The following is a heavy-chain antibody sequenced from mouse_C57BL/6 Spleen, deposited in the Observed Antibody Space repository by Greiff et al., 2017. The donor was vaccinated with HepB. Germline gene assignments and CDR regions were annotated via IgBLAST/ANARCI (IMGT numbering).Heavy chain of an antibody. CDR2: IYPRSGNT. CDR1: GYTFTSYG. V-gene: IGHV1-81*01. D-gene: IGHD3-2*02. Sequence: VQLVESGAELARPGASVKLSCKASGYTFTSYGISWVKQRTGQGLEWIGEIYPRSGNTYYNEKFKGKATLTADKSSSTAYMELRSLTSEDSAVYFCARDSSGYGFDYWGQGTTLTVSS. CDR3: ARDSSGYGFDY. J-gene: IGHJ2*01.